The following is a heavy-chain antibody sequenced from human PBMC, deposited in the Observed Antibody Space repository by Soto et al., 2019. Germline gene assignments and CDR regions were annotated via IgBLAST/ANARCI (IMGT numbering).Heavy chain of an antibody. CDR2: ISSSSSYI. J-gene: IGHJ3*02. CDR3: ARDVGSGYDWGAFDI. Sequence: EVQLVESGGGLVKPGGSLRLSCAASGFTFSSYSMNWVRQAPGKGLEWVSSISSSSSYIYYADSVKGRFTISRDNAKNSLYLQMNSLRAEDTAVYYCARDVGSGYDWGAFDIWGQGTMVTVSS. CDR1: GFTFSSYS. V-gene: IGHV3-21*01. D-gene: IGHD5-12*01.